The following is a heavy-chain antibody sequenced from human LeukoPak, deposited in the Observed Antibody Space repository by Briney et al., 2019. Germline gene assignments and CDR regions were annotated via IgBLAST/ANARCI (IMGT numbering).Heavy chain of an antibody. CDR1: GFTFSSYG. CDR3: AKDLNYGDLLDY. CDR2: MRYDGSNQ. J-gene: IGHJ4*02. V-gene: IGHV3-30*02. D-gene: IGHD4-17*01. Sequence: HPGGSLRLSCAASGFTFSSYGMHWVRQAPGKGLEWVTFMRYDGSNQYYTDSVKGRFTISRDNSKNTLYLQMNTLRAEDTALYYCAKDLNYGDLLDYWGQGTLVTVSS.